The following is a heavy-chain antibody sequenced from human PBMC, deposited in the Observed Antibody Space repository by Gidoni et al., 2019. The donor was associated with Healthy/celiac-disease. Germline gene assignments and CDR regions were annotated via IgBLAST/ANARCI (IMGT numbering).Heavy chain of an antibody. D-gene: IGHD2-21*02. CDR3: ARGRNIVVVTATHAYYFDY. J-gene: IGHJ4*02. CDR1: GFTFSTYG. V-gene: IGHV3-33*01. CDR2: IWYDGSNK. Sequence: QVQLVESGGGVVQPGRSLRLSCAASGFTFSTYGMHWVRQAPGKGLEWVAVIWYDGSNKYYADSVKGRFTISRDNSKNTLYLQMNSLRAEDTAVYYCARGRNIVVVTATHAYYFDYWGQGTLVTVSS.